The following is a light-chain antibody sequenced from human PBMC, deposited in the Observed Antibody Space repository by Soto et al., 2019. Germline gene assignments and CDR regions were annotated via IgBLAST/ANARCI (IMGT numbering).Light chain of an antibody. V-gene: IGLV2-14*01. CDR3: SSYTSSSTRV. CDR2: DVG. CDR1: SSYVGGYNY. Sequence: QSVLTQPASVSGSPGQSITISCTGTSSYVGGYNYVSWYQQHPGKAPKLMIYDVGNRPSGVSNRFSGSKSGNTASLTISGLQAEDEADYYCSSYTSSSTRVFGTGTKVTVL. J-gene: IGLJ1*01.